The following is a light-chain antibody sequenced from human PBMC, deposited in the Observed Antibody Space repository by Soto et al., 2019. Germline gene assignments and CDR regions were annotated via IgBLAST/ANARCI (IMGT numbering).Light chain of an antibody. CDR1: QSVLYSSNNKNY. CDR2: WAS. CDR3: QQYYSTPWT. J-gene: IGKJ1*01. Sequence: IVMTQSPESLAVSLGERATINCKSSQSVLYSSNNKNYLAWYQQKPGQPPKLLIYWASTRESGVPDRFSGSGSGTDFTLTISSLQAEDVAVYYCQQYYSTPWTIGQGTKVDIK. V-gene: IGKV4-1*01.